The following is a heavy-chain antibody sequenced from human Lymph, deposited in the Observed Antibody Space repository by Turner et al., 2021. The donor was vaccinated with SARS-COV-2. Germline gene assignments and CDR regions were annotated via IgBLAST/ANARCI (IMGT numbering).Heavy chain of an antibody. J-gene: IGHJ3*02. D-gene: IGHD1-26*01. CDR1: GGTFSTYV. Sequence: QVQLVQSGAVVQKPGSSVNVSCKASGGTFSTYVISWVRQAPGQGLEWRGGIIPILGIANYSQKFQGRVTITADKSTSTAYMELSSLRAEDTAVYHCARRHSGNYDAFDIWGQGTMVTVSS. V-gene: IGHV1-69*10. CDR2: IIPILGIA. CDR3: ARRHSGNYDAFDI.